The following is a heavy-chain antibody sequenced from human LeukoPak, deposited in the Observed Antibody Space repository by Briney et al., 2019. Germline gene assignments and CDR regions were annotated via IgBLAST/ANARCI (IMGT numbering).Heavy chain of an antibody. J-gene: IGHJ4*02. D-gene: IGHD3-22*01. CDR2: IYRSGST. Sequence: PSETLSLTCTVSGGSISAYYWSCIRQPAGKGLEWIGRIYRSGSTNYNPSLRSRVTMSVDTSKNQFSLRLKSVTAADTAVYYCARDRSYDSSGYYNFDYWGQGTLVTVSS. CDR1: GGSISAYY. V-gene: IGHV4-4*07. CDR3: ARDRSYDSSGYYNFDY.